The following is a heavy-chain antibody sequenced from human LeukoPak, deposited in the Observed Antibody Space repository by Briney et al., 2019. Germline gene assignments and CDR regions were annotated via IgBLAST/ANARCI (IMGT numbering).Heavy chain of an antibody. V-gene: IGHV4-34*01. J-gene: IGHJ3*02. CDR1: GGSFSGYY. CDR2: INHSGRT. CDR3: ARAQKTYYYDSSGYYRNAFDI. D-gene: IGHD3-22*01. Sequence: SETLSLTCAVYGGSFSGYYWSWIRQPPGKGLEWIGEINHSGRTNYNPSLKSRVTISVDTSKNQFSLKLSSVTAADTAVYYCARAQKTYYYDSSGYYRNAFDIWGQGTMVTVSS.